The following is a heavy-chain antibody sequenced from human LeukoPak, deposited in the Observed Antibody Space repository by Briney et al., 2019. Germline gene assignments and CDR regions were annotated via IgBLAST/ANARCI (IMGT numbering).Heavy chain of an antibody. CDR3: ARHHDGGPKLRLDF. V-gene: IGHV4-59*08. CDR2: FHYSGST. D-gene: IGHD2-15*01. Sequence: SETLSPTCRVSGASVSNYYWGWIRQSPGKGLEWIGFFHYSGSTNYNPSLNSRVTTSIDTSMNQLSLTLVSVTAADTAVYFCARHHDGGPKLRLDFWGLGVLVTVSS. CDR1: GASVSNYY. J-gene: IGHJ4*02.